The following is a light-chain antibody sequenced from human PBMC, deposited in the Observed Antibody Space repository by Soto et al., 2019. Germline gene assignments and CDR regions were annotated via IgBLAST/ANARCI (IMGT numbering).Light chain of an antibody. V-gene: IGKV3D-15*01. Sequence: IGMTHSPATLSVSPWDRATLSCRASQSVDNDLAWYQQKPGQPPRLLIYDASTRATGIPARFSGSQSGTEFTLTISSLQSEDFAVYYCQHYDDWPRTFGLATKVDIK. J-gene: IGKJ1*01. CDR3: QHYDDWPRT. CDR1: QSVDND. CDR2: DAS.